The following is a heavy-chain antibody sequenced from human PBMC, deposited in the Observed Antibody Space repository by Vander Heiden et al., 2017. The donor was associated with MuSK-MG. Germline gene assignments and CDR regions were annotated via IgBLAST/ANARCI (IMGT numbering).Heavy chain of an antibody. J-gene: IGHJ4*02. Sequence: EVQLVESGGGLVQPGGSLRLSCAASGFSFSTYWMSWVRQAPGKGLEWVANIKEDGREKDEVDSVKGRFTISRDNVKNSLYMKMKRLRAEDTAVYDCAIAVGPTLDYGGQGTMVTVSS. V-gene: IGHV3-7*01. CDR2: IKEDGREK. CDR1: GFSFSTYW. CDR3: AIAVGPTLDY. D-gene: IGHD1-26*01.